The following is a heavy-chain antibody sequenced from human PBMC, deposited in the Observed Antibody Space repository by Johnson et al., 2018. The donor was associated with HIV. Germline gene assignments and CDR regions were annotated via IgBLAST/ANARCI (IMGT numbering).Heavy chain of an antibody. Sequence: VQLVESGGGLVKPGGSLRLSCAASGFTFSNAWMSWVRQAPGKGLEWVGRIKSKTDGGTTDFTAPVKGRFTISRDDSKNTLYLQMNSLKTEDTAVYYCTTYSIIHAFDIWGRGTMVTVSS. J-gene: IGHJ3*02. V-gene: IGHV3-15*01. D-gene: IGHD6-13*01. CDR1: GFTFSNAW. CDR3: TTYSIIHAFDI. CDR2: IKSKTDGGTT.